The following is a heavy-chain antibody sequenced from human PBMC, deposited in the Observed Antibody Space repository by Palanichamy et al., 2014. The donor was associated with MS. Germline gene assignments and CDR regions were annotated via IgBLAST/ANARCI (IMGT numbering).Heavy chain of an antibody. CDR1: GFTFTNHG. CDR3: AKDHVGKYYFHGMDV. V-gene: IGHV3-30*18. CDR2: ISYDGSNK. D-gene: IGHD7-27*01. Sequence: QVHLVESGGGVVQPGRSLRLSCTASGFTFTNHGMHWVRQAPGKGLEWMAVISYDGSNKYYADSVEGRFTISRDNSKNTLYLQMNSLTVEDTAVYYCAKDHVGKYYFHGMDVWGQGTTVTVSS. J-gene: IGHJ6*02.